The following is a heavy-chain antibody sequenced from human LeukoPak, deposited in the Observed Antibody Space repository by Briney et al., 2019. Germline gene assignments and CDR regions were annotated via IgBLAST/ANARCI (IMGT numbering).Heavy chain of an antibody. V-gene: IGHV3-30*02. CDR2: IRYDGSNK. CDR1: GFIFSSYD. CDR3: ANDVEPGAGEDVFDI. Sequence: GGALRLSCAASGFIFSSYDMHWVRQAPGKGLEWVALIRYDGSNKYHADSVRGRFSISRDNSKNTVYLQMHSRRAEDTAVYYWANDVEPGAGEDVFDIGGRGKVITV. J-gene: IGHJ3*02. D-gene: IGHD2-2*01.